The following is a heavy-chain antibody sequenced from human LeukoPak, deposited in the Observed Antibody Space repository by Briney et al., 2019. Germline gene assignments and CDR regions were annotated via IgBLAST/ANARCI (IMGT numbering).Heavy chain of an antibody. Sequence: SYTLSLTCTLSGGSISSYYRSWLRQPPGQGLKWIGYIYYSGSTNYNPSLKSRVTMSVDTSKNQFSLKLSSVTAADTAVYYCARHSPVGDAFRFLATWGQGTLVTVSS. D-gene: IGHD3-3*01. CDR1: GGSISSYY. CDR2: IYYSGST. V-gene: IGHV4-59*08. CDR3: ARHSPVGDAFRFLAT. J-gene: IGHJ4*02.